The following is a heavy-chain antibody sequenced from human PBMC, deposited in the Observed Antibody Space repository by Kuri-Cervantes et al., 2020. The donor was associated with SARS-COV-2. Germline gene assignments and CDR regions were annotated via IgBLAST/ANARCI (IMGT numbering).Heavy chain of an antibody. D-gene: IGHD1-26*01. CDR3: AKGSATSV. V-gene: IGHV3-33*06. J-gene: IGHJ4*02. CDR2: IWYDGSNE. Sequence: GGSLRLSCAASGFTFSSYGMHWVRQAPGKGLEWVAVIWYDGSNEYYADSVKGRFTISRDNSKNTLYLQMNSLRAEDTAVYYCAKGSATSVWGQGTLVTVSS. CDR1: GFTFSSYG.